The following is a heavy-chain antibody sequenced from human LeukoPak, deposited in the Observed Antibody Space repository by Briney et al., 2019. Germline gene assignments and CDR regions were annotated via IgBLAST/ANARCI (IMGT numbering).Heavy chain of an antibody. CDR1: GYTFTSYD. CDR2: MNPNSGNT. D-gene: IGHD6-13*01. V-gene: IGHV1-8*01. Sequence: ASVKVSCKASGYTFTSYDINWVRQATGQGLEWMGWMNPNSGNTGYAQKFQGRVTMTRNTSISTAYMELSSLRSEDTAVYYCAQSPAGGIHSSSGDYYMDVWGKGTTVTISS. CDR3: AQSPAGGIHSSSGDYYMDV. J-gene: IGHJ6*03.